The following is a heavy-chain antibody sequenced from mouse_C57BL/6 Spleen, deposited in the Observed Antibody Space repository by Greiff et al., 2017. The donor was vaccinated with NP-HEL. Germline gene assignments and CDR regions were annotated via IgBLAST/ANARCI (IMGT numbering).Heavy chain of an antibody. CDR3: ARDTTVVAPLDY. CDR2: IHPNSGST. J-gene: IGHJ2*01. D-gene: IGHD1-1*01. Sequence: QVQLQQPGAELVKPGASVKLSCKASGYTFTSYWMHWVKQRPGQGLEWIGMIHPNSGSTNYNEKFKSKATLTVDKSSSTAYMQLSSLTSEDSAVYYCARDTTVVAPLDYWGQGTTLTVSS. V-gene: IGHV1-64*01. CDR1: GYTFTSYW.